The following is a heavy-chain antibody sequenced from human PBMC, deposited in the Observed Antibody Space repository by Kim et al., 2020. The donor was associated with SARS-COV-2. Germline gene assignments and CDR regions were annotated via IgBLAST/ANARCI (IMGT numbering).Heavy chain of an antibody. Sequence: GGSLRLSCAASGFTFSDYYMSWIRQAPGQGLEWVSYISSSSSYTNYADPVKGRFTISRDNAKNSLYLQMNSLRAEDTAAYYCARSGGWLTTGGGFDYWGQGTLVTVSS. CDR2: ISSSSSYT. V-gene: IGHV3-11*03. CDR1: GFTFSDYY. J-gene: IGHJ4*02. CDR3: ARSGGWLTTGGGFDY. D-gene: IGHD3-22*01.